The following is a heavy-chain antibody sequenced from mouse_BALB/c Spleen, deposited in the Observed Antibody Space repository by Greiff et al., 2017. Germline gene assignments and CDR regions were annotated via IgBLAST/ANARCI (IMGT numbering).Heavy chain of an antibody. J-gene: IGHJ2*01. D-gene: IGHD1-2*01. CDR2: ISSGGGST. CDR1: GFAFSSYD. Sequence: EVQLVESGGGLVKPGGSLKLSCAASGFAFSSYDMSWVRQTPEKRLEWVAYISSGGGSTYYPDTVKGRFTISRDNAKNTLYLQMSSLKSEDTAMYYCARHGGTTATYYFDYWGQGTTLTVSS. V-gene: IGHV5-12-1*01. CDR3: ARHGGTTATYYFDY.